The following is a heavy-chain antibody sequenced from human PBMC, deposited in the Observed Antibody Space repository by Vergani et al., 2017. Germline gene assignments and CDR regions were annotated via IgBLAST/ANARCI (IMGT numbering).Heavy chain of an antibody. D-gene: IGHD2-2*01. J-gene: IGHJ4*02. CDR1: GFRFREHG. CDR3: ARDRGWATISCYFSGAFDY. CDR2: ISGHDHRT. V-gene: IGHV3-23*01. Sequence: EVQLLESGGGSVQPGESLRLSCVASGFRFREHGMNWVRQAPGKGLEWVSGISGHDHRTLYADSVKCRFIISRDDSKNTLILQMNGLRAEDTAVYYCARDRGWATISCYFSGAFDYWGLGTLVSVSS.